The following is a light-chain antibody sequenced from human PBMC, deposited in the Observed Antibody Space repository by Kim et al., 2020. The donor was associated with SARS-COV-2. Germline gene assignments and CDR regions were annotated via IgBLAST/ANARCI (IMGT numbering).Light chain of an antibody. V-gene: IGKV1-33*01. CDR2: DAS. CDR3: QQCDDLPFT. CDR1: QDIKKC. J-gene: IGKJ3*01. Sequence: ASVRDRVPLTFPASQDIKKCLQWYQPTPGKAPKLLIYDASNLEAGVPSRFSGSGSGTDFTLAISSLQPEDISTYYCQQCDDLPFTFGPGTKVDIK.